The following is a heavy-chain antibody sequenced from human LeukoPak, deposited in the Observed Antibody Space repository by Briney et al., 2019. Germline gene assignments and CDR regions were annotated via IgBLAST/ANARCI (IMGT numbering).Heavy chain of an antibody. D-gene: IGHD2-15*01. J-gene: IGHJ1*01. V-gene: IGHV3-23*01. CDR1: GFTFSSYA. CDR2: ISGSGGST. CDR3: AKDHLGYCSGGSCYSPQYFQH. Sequence: GGSLRLSCAASGFTFSSYAMSWVRQAPGKGLEWVSAISGSGGSTYYADSVKGRFTISRDNSKNTLYLQMNSLRAEDTAVYYCAKDHLGYCSGGSCYSPQYFQHWGQGTLVTVSS.